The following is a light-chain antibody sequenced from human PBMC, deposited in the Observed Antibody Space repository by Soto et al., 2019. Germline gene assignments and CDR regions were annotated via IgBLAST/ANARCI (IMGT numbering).Light chain of an antibody. V-gene: IGKV1-6*02. CDR3: LQDHNYPWT. Sequence: IQMTQSPSSLSASAGERVTITFRASQVIRNDLGWYQQKPGKAPKRLIYAAYTLQSGVPSRFSGSGSGTDFSLTISSLQPEDFATYYCLQDHNYPWTFGQGTKVDIK. J-gene: IGKJ1*01. CDR1: QVIRND. CDR2: AAY.